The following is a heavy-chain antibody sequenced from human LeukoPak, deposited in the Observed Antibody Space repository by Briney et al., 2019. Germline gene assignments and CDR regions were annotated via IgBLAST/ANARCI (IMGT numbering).Heavy chain of an antibody. Sequence: SETLSLTCTVSGGSMSHYYWSWVRQTPGKGLEYIGYISNSGSTDHNPPLKSRVTISLDTSKNRLSLKLSSVTAADTAVYYCARRGRAAGKYGGYEYWYFDYWGQGTLVTVSS. CDR2: ISNSGST. J-gene: IGHJ4*02. D-gene: IGHD5-12*01. CDR1: GGSMSHYY. V-gene: IGHV4-59*08. CDR3: ARRGRAAGKYGGYEYWYFDY.